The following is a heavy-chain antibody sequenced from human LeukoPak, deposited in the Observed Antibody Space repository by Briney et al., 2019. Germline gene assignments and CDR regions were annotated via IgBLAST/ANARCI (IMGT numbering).Heavy chain of an antibody. CDR3: ARVLGSTLGFDP. CDR1: GYTFTGYY. CDR2: INPNSGGT. Sequence: ASVKASCKASGYTFTGYYMHWVRQAPGQGLEWMGWINPNSGGTNYAQKFQGRVTMTRDTSISTAYMELSRLRSDDTAVYYCARVLGSTLGFDPWGQGTLVTVSS. D-gene: IGHD1-1*01. J-gene: IGHJ5*02. V-gene: IGHV1-2*02.